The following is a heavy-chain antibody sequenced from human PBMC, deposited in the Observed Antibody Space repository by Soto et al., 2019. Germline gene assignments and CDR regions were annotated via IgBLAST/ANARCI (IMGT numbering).Heavy chain of an antibody. J-gene: IGHJ6*02. D-gene: IGHD3-3*01. CDR1: GFTFSSYS. CDR3: TTGLKSYDFWSGYYTSYYYYGMDV. Sequence: LRLSCAASGFTFSSYSMNWVRQAPGKGLEWVGRIKSKTDGGTTDYAAPVKGRFTISRDDSKNTLYLQMNSLKTEDTAVYYCTTGLKSYDFWSGYYTSYYYYGMDVWGQGTTVTVSS. CDR2: IKSKTDGGTT. V-gene: IGHV3-15*07.